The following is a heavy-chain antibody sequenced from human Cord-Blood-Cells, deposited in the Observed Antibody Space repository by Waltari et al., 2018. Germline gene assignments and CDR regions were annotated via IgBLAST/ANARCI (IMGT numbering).Heavy chain of an antibody. CDR1: GFSLSTSGVG. J-gene: IGHJ4*02. CDR2: IYWNDDK. D-gene: IGHD7-27*01. V-gene: IGHV2-5*01. Sequence: QITLKESGPTLVKPTQTLTLTRTFSGFSLSTSGVGVGWIRQPPGKALEWLALIYWNDDKRYSPSLKSRLTITKDTSKNQVVLTMTNMDPVDTATYYCAHIHKLGALLDYWGQGTLVTVSS. CDR3: AHIHKLGALLDY.